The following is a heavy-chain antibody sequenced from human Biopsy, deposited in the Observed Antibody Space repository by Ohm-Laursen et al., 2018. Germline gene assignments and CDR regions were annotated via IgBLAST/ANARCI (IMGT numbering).Heavy chain of an antibody. V-gene: IGHV4-59*12. CDR2: IYYTGHT. CDR1: GGSIKSYY. Sequence: TLSLTCTVSGGSIKSYYWNWIRQSPGKGLEWIGFIYYTGHTNYNPSLKSRATISVDTSKNQFSLKVISVTAADTAVYYCARFIVPSLHCSNGVCPIRWFDPWDQGTLVTVFS. D-gene: IGHD2-2*01. CDR3: ARFIVPSLHCSNGVCPIRWFDP. J-gene: IGHJ5*02.